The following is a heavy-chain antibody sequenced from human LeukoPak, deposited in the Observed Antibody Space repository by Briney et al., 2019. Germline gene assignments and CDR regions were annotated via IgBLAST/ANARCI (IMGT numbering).Heavy chain of an antibody. J-gene: IGHJ4*02. D-gene: IGHD6-13*01. Sequence: GGSLRLSCAASGFTFSSYAMSWVRQAPGKGLEWVSAISGSGGSTYYADSVKGRFTISRHNSKNTLYLQMNSLRAEDTAVYYCAKDAWGSSAGGNFDYWGQGTLVTVSS. CDR3: AKDAWGSSAGGNFDY. CDR2: ISGSGGST. V-gene: IGHV3-23*01. CDR1: GFTFSSYA.